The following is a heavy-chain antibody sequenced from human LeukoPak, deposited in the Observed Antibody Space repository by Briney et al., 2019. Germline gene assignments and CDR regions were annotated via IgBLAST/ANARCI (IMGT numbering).Heavy chain of an antibody. CDR1: GDSFAHYW. J-gene: IGHJ3*01. Sequence: GESLKISCKDSGDSFAHYWIGWVRQMPGKSLEWMGIIYPGDSETRYSPSFQGQVTFSADKSISTAYLQWSSLKASDTAMYYCARRWLLNDAFDVWGQGTMVTVSS. D-gene: IGHD5-12*01. V-gene: IGHV5-51*01. CDR3: ARRWLLNDAFDV. CDR2: IYPGDSET.